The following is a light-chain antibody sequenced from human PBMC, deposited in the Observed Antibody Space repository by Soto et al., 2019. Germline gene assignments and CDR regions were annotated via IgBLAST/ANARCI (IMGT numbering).Light chain of an antibody. Sequence: VVTEEPSLTVSPGGTVTLTCGSSTGAVTSGHYPYWFQQKPGQAPRTLIYDTSNKHSWTPARFSGSLLGGKAALTLSGAQPEDEAEYYCLLSYSGARQVFGGGTKVTVL. CDR2: DTS. J-gene: IGLJ3*02. CDR3: LLSYSGARQV. V-gene: IGLV7-46*01. CDR1: TGAVTSGHY.